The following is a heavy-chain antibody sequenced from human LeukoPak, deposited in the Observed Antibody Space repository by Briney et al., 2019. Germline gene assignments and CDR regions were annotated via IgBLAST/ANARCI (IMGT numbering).Heavy chain of an antibody. CDR3: ARDGLLWFGELLDY. V-gene: IGHV3-7*01. J-gene: IGHJ4*02. CDR1: GFTFSSYW. CDR2: IKQDGSEK. Sequence: GGSLRLSCAASGFTFSSYWMSWVRQAPGKGLEWVANIKQDGSEKYYVDSVKGRFTISRDNAKNSLYLQMNSLRAEDTAMYYCARDGLLWFGELLDYWGQGTLVTVSS. D-gene: IGHD3-10*01.